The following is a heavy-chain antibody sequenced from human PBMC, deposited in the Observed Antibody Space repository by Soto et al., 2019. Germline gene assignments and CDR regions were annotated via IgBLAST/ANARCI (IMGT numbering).Heavy chain of an antibody. V-gene: IGHV3-23*01. Sequence: GGSLRLSCAASGFTFSSYAMSWVRQAPGKGLEWVSAISGSGGSTYYADSVKGRFTISRDNSKNTLYLQMNSLRAEDTAVYYCAKDVLVVRETPGWFDPWGQGTLVTVSS. CDR2: ISGSGGST. J-gene: IGHJ5*02. CDR3: AKDVLVVRETPGWFDP. CDR1: GFTFSSYA. D-gene: IGHD2-8*01.